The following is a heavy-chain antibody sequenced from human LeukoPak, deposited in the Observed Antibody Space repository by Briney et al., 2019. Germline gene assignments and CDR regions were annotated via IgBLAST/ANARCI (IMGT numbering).Heavy chain of an antibody. Sequence: PGGSLRLSCAASGFTFSSYAMGWVRQAPGKGLVWVSRISSDGSSTIYADSVRGRFTISRDNAKNTVYLEMSGLRAEDTAVYYCVRGVDGHSSGRRIYYYYMDVWGKGTTVTVSS. V-gene: IGHV3-74*01. CDR2: ISSDGSST. J-gene: IGHJ6*03. CDR3: VRGVDGHSSGRRIYYYYMDV. CDR1: GFTFSSYA. D-gene: IGHD6-19*01.